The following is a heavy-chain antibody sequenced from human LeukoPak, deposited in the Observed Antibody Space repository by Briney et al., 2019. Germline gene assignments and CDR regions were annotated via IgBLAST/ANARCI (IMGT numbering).Heavy chain of an antibody. CDR1: GFTFSSYA. V-gene: IGHV3-23*01. Sequence: GRSLTLSCAASGFTFSSYAMSWVRQAPGKGLEWVSAISGSGGSTYYADSVKGRFTISRDNSKNTLYLQMNSLRAEDTAVYYCAKDLYSGIHGPPDFDYWGQGTLVTVSS. D-gene: IGHD1-26*01. CDR3: AKDLYSGIHGPPDFDY. J-gene: IGHJ4*02. CDR2: ISGSGGST.